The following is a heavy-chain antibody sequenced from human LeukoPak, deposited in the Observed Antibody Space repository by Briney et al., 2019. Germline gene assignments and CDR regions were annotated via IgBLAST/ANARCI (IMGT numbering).Heavy chain of an antibody. Sequence: ASVKVSCKPSGYTFTAYYLHWVRQAPGQGLEWMGWINPTSGGTHYAQKFQGRVTMTRDTSISTAYMELSSLTSDDTAVYYCAREGIAEPDTNWFDPWGQGTLVTVSS. CDR1: GYTFTAYY. J-gene: IGHJ5*02. V-gene: IGHV1-2*02. D-gene: IGHD6-13*01. CDR3: AREGIAEPDTNWFDP. CDR2: INPTSGGT.